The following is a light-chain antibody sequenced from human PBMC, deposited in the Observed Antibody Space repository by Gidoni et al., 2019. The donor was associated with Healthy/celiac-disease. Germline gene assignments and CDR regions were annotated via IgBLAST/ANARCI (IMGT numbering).Light chain of an antibody. CDR2: GAS. J-gene: IGKJ1*01. CDR3: QQYRT. CDR1: KVVSSSY. Sequence: EIVLTQSPGTLALSPGERATLSCRASKVVSSSYLACYKQKPGQAPRLLIYGASSRATCIPDRFSGSGSGTDFTLTISRLEPEDFAVYYCQQYRTFGQGTKVEIK. V-gene: IGKV3-20*01.